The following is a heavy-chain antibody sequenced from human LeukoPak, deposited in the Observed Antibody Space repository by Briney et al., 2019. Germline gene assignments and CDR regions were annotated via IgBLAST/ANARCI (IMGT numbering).Heavy chain of an antibody. CDR3: ARGRGFVVVVPAATYYFDY. CDR2: INHSGST. V-gene: IGHV4-34*01. Sequence: SETLSLTCTVSGGSINSGGYYWSWIRQHPGKGLEWIGEINHSGSTNYNPSLKSRVTISVDTSKNQFSLKLSSVTAADTAVYYCARGRGFVVVVPAATYYFDYWGQGTLVTVSS. CDR1: GGSINSGGYY. J-gene: IGHJ4*02. D-gene: IGHD2-2*01.